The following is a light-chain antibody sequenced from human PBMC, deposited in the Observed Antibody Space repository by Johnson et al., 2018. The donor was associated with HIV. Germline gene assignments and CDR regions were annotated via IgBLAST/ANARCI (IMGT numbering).Light chain of an antibody. CDR3: GTWDSSLRVGV. CDR2: DNN. CDR1: SPNIGINF. V-gene: IGLV1-51*01. J-gene: IGLJ1*01. Sequence: QSVLTQPPSVSAASGQKVTISCSGSSPNIGINFVSWYQQLPGRAPKLLIYDNNKRPSGIPDRFSGSQSGTSDTLGITGLQTGDEADYYCGTWDSSLRVGVFGTGTKVTVL.